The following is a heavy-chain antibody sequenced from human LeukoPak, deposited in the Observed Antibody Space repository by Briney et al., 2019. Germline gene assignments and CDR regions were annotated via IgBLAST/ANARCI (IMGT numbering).Heavy chain of an antibody. CDR2: ISHSGST. Sequence: KSSETLSLTCAVYGGSFSGYYWSWIRQPPGKGLEWIGEISHSGSTNNNPSLKSRVTISVDTSKNQFSLKLSSVTAADTAVYYCARLDYSSSLYDAFDIWGQGTMVTVSS. V-gene: IGHV4-34*01. CDR1: GGSFSGYY. J-gene: IGHJ3*02. D-gene: IGHD6-13*01. CDR3: ARLDYSSSLYDAFDI.